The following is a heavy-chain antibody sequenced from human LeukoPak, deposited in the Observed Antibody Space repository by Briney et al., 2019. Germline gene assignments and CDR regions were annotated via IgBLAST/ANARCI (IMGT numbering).Heavy chain of an antibody. CDR1: GFTFSSCA. Sequence: GGSLRLSCAASGFTFSSCAMGWVRQAPGKRLEWVSAISGDGVNTYYADSVKGRFTISRDNSKNTLYLQMNSLRAEDTAVYYCATASVDTAMVTVSPYFDYWGQGTLVTVSS. D-gene: IGHD5-18*01. CDR2: ISGDGVNT. V-gene: IGHV3-23*01. J-gene: IGHJ4*02. CDR3: ATASVDTAMVTVSPYFDY.